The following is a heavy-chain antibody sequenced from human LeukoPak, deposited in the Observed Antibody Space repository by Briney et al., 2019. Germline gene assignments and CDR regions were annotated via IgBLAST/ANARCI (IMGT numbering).Heavy chain of an antibody. J-gene: IGHJ4*02. CDR2: NSGSGGST. Sequence: GGSLRLSCAASGFTFSSYGMSGVRQAPGKGLEWVSTNSGSGGSTYYADSVKGRFTISRDNSKNTLFLQMHSLRAEDTAVYYCAALPTGYQNFDYWGQGTLVTVSS. V-gene: IGHV3-23*01. CDR3: AALPTGYQNFDY. CDR1: GFTFSSYG. D-gene: IGHD3-9*01.